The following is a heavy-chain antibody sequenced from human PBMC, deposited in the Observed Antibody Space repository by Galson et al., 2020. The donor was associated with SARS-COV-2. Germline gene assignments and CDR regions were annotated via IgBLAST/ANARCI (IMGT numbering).Heavy chain of an antibody. CDR1: GFTFSDYY. J-gene: IGHJ5*02. V-gene: IGHV3-11*01. CDR3: ARDPYVVIPPGPLGWFDP. CDR2: ISSSGSSI. D-gene: IGHD2-2*01. Sequence: KIGESLKISCAASGFTFSDYYMTWIRQAPGKGLEWVSYISSSGSSIYYADSVKGRFTISRDNAKDSLYLQMNSLRADDTAVYYCARDPYVVIPPGPLGWFDPWGQGTLVTVSS.